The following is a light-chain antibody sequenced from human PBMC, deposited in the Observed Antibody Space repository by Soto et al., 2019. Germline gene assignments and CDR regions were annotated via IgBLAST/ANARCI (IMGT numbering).Light chain of an antibody. J-gene: IGKJ2*01. CDR3: QLFVTSSYT. V-gene: IGKV3-20*01. CDR1: QSVSSKY. CDR2: AAS. Sequence: EVVLTQSPGTLSLSPGEGATLSCRASQSVSSKYLAWYQQKPGQTPRLLIYAASSRATGIPDRFSGSGSGSDFSLTISRLEPEDFAVYFCQLFVTSSYTFGQGTKLDIK.